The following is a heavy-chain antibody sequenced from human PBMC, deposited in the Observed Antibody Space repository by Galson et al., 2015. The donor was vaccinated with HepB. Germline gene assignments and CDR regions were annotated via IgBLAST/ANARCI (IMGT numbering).Heavy chain of an antibody. CDR2: IIPIFGTA. V-gene: IGHV1-69*13. CDR3: ARKTNALGAPVAFDI. J-gene: IGHJ3*02. D-gene: IGHD3-16*01. CDR1: GGTFSSYA. Sequence: SVKVSCKASGGTFSSYAISWVRQAPGQGLEWMGGIIPIFGTANYAQKFQGRVTITADESTSTAYMELSSLRSEDTAVYYCARKTNALGAPVAFDIWGQGTMVTVSS.